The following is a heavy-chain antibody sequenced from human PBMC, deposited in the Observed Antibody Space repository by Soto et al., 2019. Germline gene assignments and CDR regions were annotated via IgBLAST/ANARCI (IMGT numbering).Heavy chain of an antibody. D-gene: IGHD2-15*01. V-gene: IGHV3-11*06. Sequence: SLRLSCAASGFTFGDYYMSWIRQAPGKGLEWVSYISSSSSYTNYADSVKGRFTISRDNAKNSLYLQMNSLRAEDTAVYYCASAVAATDYWGQGTLVTVSS. J-gene: IGHJ4*02. CDR1: GFTFGDYY. CDR2: ISSSSSYT. CDR3: ASAVAATDY.